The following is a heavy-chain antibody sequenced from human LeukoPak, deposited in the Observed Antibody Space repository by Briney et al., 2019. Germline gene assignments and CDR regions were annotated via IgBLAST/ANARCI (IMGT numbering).Heavy chain of an antibody. V-gene: IGHV3-30*02. J-gene: IGHJ4*02. CDR2: IRFDEIIK. Sequence: GGSLRLSCAASGFTFSKYAMTWVRQAPGKGLEWVAFIRFDEIIKYYADSVKGRFTISRDNAKNSLYLQMNSLRAEDTAVYYCARGSLAADLDYWGQGTLVTVSS. CDR1: GFTFSKYA. CDR3: ARGSLAADLDY. D-gene: IGHD6-13*01.